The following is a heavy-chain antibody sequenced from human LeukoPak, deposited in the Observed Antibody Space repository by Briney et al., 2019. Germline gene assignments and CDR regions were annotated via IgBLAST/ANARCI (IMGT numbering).Heavy chain of an antibody. CDR2: IYSSGST. D-gene: IGHD3-10*01. CDR1: GFTVSTNY. J-gene: IGHJ4*02. Sequence: RGSLRLSCAVSGFTVSTNYISWVRQAPGKGLEWVGVIYSSGSTYYSGSVKGRFTISRENSKTPVYLQSNSLGPDHTAVYYCAREGGSGSYGYDYWGQGTLVTVSS. CDR3: AREGGSGSYGYDY. V-gene: IGHV3-66*03.